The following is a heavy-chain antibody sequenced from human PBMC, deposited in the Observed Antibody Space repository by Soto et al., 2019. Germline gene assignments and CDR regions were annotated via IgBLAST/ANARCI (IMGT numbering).Heavy chain of an antibody. J-gene: IGHJ5*02. CDR1: GGSVSSGSYY. V-gene: IGHV4-61*01. D-gene: IGHD6-19*01. CDR3: ARQIAVAGTVWFDP. CDR2: IYYSGST. Sequence: PSETLSLTCTVSGGSVSSGSYYWSWIRQPPGKGLEWIGYIYYSGSTNYNPSLKSRVTISVDTSKNQFSLKLSSVTAADTAVYYCARQIAVAGTVWFDPWGQGTLVTVPQ.